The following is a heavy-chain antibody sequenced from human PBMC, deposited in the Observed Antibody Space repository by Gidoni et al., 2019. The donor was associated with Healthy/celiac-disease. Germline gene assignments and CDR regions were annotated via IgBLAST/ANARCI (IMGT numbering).Heavy chain of an antibody. CDR3: ASPVVAATLAVVF. D-gene: IGHD2-15*01. V-gene: IGHV4-39*01. J-gene: IGHJ4*02. CDR2: LYYSGST. CDR1: FVPLRSSSYY. Sequence: QLQLQESGRGLVNLSDPLSLPHTVWFVPLRSSSYYWGWTRQPPGKGLEWMGSLYYSGSTYYTPSLKSRVTISVDTSKNQSSLKLSSVTAADTAVYYCASPVVAATLAVVFWGQGTLVTVSS.